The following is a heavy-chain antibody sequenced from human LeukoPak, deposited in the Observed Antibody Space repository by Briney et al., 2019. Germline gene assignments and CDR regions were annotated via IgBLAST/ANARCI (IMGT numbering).Heavy chain of an antibody. J-gene: IGHJ4*02. CDR2: INTDGTTT. Sequence: PGGSLRLSCAASGFTLSTYWMHWVRQAPGKGLVWVSRINTDGTTTNYADSVKGRFTLSRDNAENTLYLEMNSLRAEDTAVYYCVRGVMSGGYRDVFDYWGQGALVTVSS. CDR1: GFTLSTYW. D-gene: IGHD1-26*01. CDR3: VRGVMSGGYRDVFDY. V-gene: IGHV3-74*01.